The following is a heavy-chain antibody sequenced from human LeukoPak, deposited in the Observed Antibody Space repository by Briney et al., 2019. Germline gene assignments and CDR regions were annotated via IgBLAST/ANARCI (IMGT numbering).Heavy chain of an antibody. Sequence: GASVKVSCKASGYTFTSYYMHWVRQAPGQGLEWMGIINPSGGSTSYAQKFQGRVTMTRDTSTSTVYMELSSLRSEDTAVYYCAREPTYGSGSYRETRTRTQTFDYWGQGTLVTVSS. V-gene: IGHV1-46*01. J-gene: IGHJ4*02. CDR3: AREPTYGSGSYRETRTRTQTFDY. CDR1: GYTFTSYY. D-gene: IGHD3-10*01. CDR2: INPSGGST.